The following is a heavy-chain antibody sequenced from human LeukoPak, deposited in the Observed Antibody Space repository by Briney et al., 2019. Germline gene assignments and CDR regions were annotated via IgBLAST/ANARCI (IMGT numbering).Heavy chain of an antibody. D-gene: IGHD5-12*01. CDR3: ARRPRGYSGYEIPPIDY. Sequence: ASVKVSCKASGYTFTSYAMNWVRQAPGQGLEWMGWINTNTGNPTYAQGFTGRFVFSLDTSVSTAYLQISSLKAEDTAVYYCARRPRGYSGYEIPPIDYWGQGTLVTVSS. J-gene: IGHJ4*02. CDR2: INTNTGNP. CDR1: GYTFTSYA. V-gene: IGHV7-4-1*02.